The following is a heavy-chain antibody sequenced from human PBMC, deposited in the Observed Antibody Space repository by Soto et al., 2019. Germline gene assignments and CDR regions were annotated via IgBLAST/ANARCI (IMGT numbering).Heavy chain of an antibody. Sequence: QLQLVQSGAEVKEPGSSVKVSCKASGGTFSSDGISWVRQAPGQGLEWMGGIIRIFGTTTYAQKFQDRVTITAEKSTSTAYMDLSSLRSEDTAVYYCARERLGVVATISPWFDPWGQGTLVTVSS. V-gene: IGHV1-69*06. CDR1: GGTFSSDG. CDR3: ARERLGVVATISPWFDP. J-gene: IGHJ5*02. CDR2: IIRIFGTT. D-gene: IGHD5-12*01.